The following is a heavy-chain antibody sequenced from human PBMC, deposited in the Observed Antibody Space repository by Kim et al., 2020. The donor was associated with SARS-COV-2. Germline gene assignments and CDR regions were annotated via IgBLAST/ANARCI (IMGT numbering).Heavy chain of an antibody. Sequence: SETLSLTCTVSGGSIMNSTYYWGWIRQPPGKGLEWIGSIYYGGNTYYGPSLKSRVTLPVDTSKNQFSLNLTSVTAADTAVYYCARASRTPMVNLDSWGQGTLVTVSS. CDR2: IYYGGNT. D-gene: IGHD5-18*01. J-gene: IGHJ4*02. V-gene: IGHV4-39*02. CDR1: GGSIMNSTYY. CDR3: ARASRTPMVNLDS.